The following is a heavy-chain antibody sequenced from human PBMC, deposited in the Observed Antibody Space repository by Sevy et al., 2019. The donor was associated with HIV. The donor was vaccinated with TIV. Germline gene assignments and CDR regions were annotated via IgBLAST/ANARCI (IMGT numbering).Heavy chain of an antibody. V-gene: IGHV3-7*01. D-gene: IGHD5-18*01. Sequence: GGSLRLSCAASGFTFSTYWMSWVRQAPGKGLEWVATMKQDGSEKDYVDSVKGRFTISRDNAKNSLYLQMNRLRGEDTAVYYWVRGGVGGYSYSLDSWGQGTLVTVSS. CDR3: VRGGVGGYSYSLDS. CDR2: MKQDGSEK. J-gene: IGHJ4*02. CDR1: GFTFSTYW.